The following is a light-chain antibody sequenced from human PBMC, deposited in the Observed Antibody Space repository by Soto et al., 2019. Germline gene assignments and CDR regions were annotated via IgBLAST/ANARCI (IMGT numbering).Light chain of an antibody. CDR3: SSYTSSSTSVV. CDR2: DVS. J-gene: IGLJ2*01. Sequence: QSALTQPASVSGSPGQSITISCTGTSSDVGGYNYVSWYQQHPGKAPKLMIYDVSNRPSGVSNRFSGSKSGNTASLTISGLQAEQEADYYCSSYTSSSTSVVFGGGTKVTVL. CDR1: SSDVGGYNY. V-gene: IGLV2-14*01.